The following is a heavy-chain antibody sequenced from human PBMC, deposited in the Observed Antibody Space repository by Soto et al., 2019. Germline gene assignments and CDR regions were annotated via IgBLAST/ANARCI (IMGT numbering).Heavy chain of an antibody. CDR3: ARRDDSETFDI. V-gene: IGHV3-53*01. D-gene: IGHD5-18*01. CDR1: GLSVTANY. J-gene: IGHJ3*02. CDR2: IYSGGGT. Sequence: EAQLVESGGGLIQPGGYLRLICAASGLSVTANYMTWVRQAPGKGLEWLSIIYSGGGTYYADSLKGRAIISRDGSRNMVFYQMNSLTGEDAGVYYFARRDDSETFDIWGRGTVVNVSS.